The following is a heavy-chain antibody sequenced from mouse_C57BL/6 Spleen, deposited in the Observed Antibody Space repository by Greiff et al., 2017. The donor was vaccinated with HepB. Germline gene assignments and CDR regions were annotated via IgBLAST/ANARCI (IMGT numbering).Heavy chain of an antibody. D-gene: IGHD2-1*01. J-gene: IGHJ3*01. Sequence: QVQLQQSGAELVKPGASVKLSCKASGYTFTSYWMQWVKQRPGQGLEWIGEIDPSDSYTNYNQKFKGKATLTVDTSSSTAYMQLSSLTSEDSAVYYCARCRGNYSAWFAYGGQGTLVTVSA. V-gene: IGHV1-50*01. CDR2: IDPSDSYT. CDR1: GYTFTSYW. CDR3: ARCRGNYSAWFAY.